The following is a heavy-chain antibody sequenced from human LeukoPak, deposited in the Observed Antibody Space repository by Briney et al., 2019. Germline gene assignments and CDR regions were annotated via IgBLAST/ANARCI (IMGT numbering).Heavy chain of an antibody. CDR2: IYYSGST. V-gene: IGHV4-39*07. J-gene: IGHJ4*02. CDR3: ARAGQLGGYFDY. Sequence: SETLSLTCTVSGVSISSSSYYWGWIRQPPGKGLEWIGSIYYSGSTYYNPSLKSRVIISVDTSKNQFSLKLSSVTAADTAVYYCARAGQLGGYFDYWGQGTLVTVSS. D-gene: IGHD6-13*01. CDR1: GVSISSSSYY.